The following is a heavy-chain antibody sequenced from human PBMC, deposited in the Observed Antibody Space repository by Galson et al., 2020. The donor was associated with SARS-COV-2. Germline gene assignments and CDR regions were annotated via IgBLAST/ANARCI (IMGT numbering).Heavy chain of an antibody. CDR2: ISSISSYI. CDR1: GFTLSSYS. J-gene: IGHJ6*02. Sequence: ARSGGSLRLSCAASGFTLSSYSMNWVRQAPGKGPESVSSISSISSYIYYADPVKGRFTISRDNAKSTLYLQMNSLRAEDTAVYYCATAYYYYYDGMDVWGQGTAVTVSS. CDR3: ATAYYYYYDGMDV. V-gene: IGHV3-21*01.